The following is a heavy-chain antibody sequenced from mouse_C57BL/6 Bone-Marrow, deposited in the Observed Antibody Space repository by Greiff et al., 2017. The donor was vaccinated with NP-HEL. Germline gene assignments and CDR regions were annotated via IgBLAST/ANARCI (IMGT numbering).Heavy chain of an antibody. CDR3: ARSSSYGFDY. V-gene: IGHV1-81*01. Sequence: VKLQESGAELARPGASVKLSCKASGYTFTSYGISWVKQRTGQGLEWIGEIYPRSGNTYYNEKFKGKATLTADKSSSTAYMELRSLTSEDSAVYFCARSSSYGFDYWGQGTTLTVSS. D-gene: IGHD1-1*01. CDR1: GYTFTSYG. J-gene: IGHJ2*01. CDR2: IYPRSGNT.